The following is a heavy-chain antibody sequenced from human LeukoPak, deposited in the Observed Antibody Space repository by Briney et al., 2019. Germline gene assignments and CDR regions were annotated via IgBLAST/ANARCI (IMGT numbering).Heavy chain of an antibody. Sequence: PSETLSLTCTVSGYSISSGYFWGWIRQPPGKGLECIGTIYHSGSTYYNPSLKSRVTISVDTSKNQFSLKLNSVTAADTAVYYGARIYSSSWFLNWFDPWGQGTLVTVSS. CDR2: IYHSGST. V-gene: IGHV4-38-2*02. CDR3: ARIYSSSWFLNWFDP. J-gene: IGHJ5*02. CDR1: GYSISSGYF. D-gene: IGHD6-13*01.